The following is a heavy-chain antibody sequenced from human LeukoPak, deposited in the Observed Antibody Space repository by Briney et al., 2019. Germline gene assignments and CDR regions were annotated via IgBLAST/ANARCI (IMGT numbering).Heavy chain of an antibody. V-gene: IGHV3-30*18. Sequence: GVSLRLSCAASGFPFSTYGMHWVRRAPGKGVEWVAVISYDASNKYYPDSVKGRFTISRDNSKNTLYLQMNSLRAEDTAVYYCAKDQENSSGWYTDYWGQGTLVIVSS. CDR3: AKDQENSSGWYTDY. D-gene: IGHD6-19*01. J-gene: IGHJ4*02. CDR1: GFPFSTYG. CDR2: ISYDASNK.